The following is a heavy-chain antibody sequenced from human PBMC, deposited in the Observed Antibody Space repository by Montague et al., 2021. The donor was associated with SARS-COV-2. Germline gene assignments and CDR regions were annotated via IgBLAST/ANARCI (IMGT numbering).Heavy chain of an antibody. CDR1: GGSFSGYY. V-gene: IGHV4-34*01. Sequence: SETLSLTCAVYGGSFSGYYWSWIRQPPGKGLEWIGEINHSGSTNYNPSLKSRVTISVDTSKNQFSLKLSSVTAADTAVYYCARGYDYVWGSYRYLPWFDLWGQGTLVTVSS. D-gene: IGHD3-16*02. J-gene: IGHJ5*02. CDR3: ARGYDYVWGSYRYLPWFDL. CDR2: INHSGST.